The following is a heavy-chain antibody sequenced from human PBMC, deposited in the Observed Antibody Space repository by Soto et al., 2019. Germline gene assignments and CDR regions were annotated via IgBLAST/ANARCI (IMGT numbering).Heavy chain of an antibody. CDR1: GFTFSSYW. CDR3: ARDTGITLTKIVVGASDY. D-gene: IGHD3-22*01. Sequence: EVQLVESGGGLVQPGGSLRLSCAASGFTFSSYWMSWVRQAPGKGLEWVANIKQDGSEKHYVDSVKGRLTISRDNAKNSPXLQMTSLRAEDAAVYYCARDTGITLTKIVVGASDYWGQGTLVTVSS. J-gene: IGHJ4*02. V-gene: IGHV3-7*04. CDR2: IKQDGSEK.